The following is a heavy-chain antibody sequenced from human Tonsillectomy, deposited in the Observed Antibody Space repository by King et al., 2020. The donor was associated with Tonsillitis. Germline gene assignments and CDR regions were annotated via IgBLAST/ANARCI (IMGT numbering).Heavy chain of an antibody. CDR1: GFTFTSSA. J-gene: IGHJ4*02. Sequence: QLVESGPEVKKPGTSVKVSCKASGFTFTSSAVQWVRQARGQRLEWIGWIVVGSGNTNYAQKFQERVTITRDMSTSTAYMELSSLRSEDTAVYYCAADEFHCSGGSCYSHFDYWGQGTLVTVSS. V-gene: IGHV1-58*01. CDR3: AADEFHCSGGSCYSHFDY. CDR2: IVVGSGNT. D-gene: IGHD2-15*01.